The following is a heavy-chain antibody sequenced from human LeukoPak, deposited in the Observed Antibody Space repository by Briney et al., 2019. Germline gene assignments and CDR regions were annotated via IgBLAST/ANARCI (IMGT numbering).Heavy chain of an antibody. CDR2: IYHSGST. J-gene: IGHJ4*02. CDR1: GGSISSSNW. Sequence: PSGTLSLTCAVSGGSISSSNWWSWVRQPPGKGLEWIGEIYHSGSTNYNPSLKSRVTISVDKSKNQFSLKLSSVTAADTAVYYCARSQLLWFGELLAPFDYWGQGTLVTVSS. CDR3: ARSQLLWFGELLAPFDY. D-gene: IGHD3-10*01. V-gene: IGHV4-4*02.